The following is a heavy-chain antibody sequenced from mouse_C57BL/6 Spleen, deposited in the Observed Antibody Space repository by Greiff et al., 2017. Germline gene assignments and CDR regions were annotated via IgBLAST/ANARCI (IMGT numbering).Heavy chain of an antibody. V-gene: IGHV7-3*01. Sequence: EVKLVESGGGLVQPGGSLSISCAASGFTFTDYYMSWVRQPPGKALEWLGFIRNKANGYTTEYSASVKGRFTISRDNTQSILYLQMSALKAEDSANYSRSWLYGNSVWYFEDWGTGTTVTVSS. D-gene: IGHD2-1*01. CDR2: IRNKANGYTT. CDR1: GFTFTDYY. CDR3: SWLYGNSVWYFED. J-gene: IGHJ1*03.